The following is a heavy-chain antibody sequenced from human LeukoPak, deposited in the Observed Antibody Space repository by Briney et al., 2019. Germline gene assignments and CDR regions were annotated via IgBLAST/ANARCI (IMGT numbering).Heavy chain of an antibody. D-gene: IGHD2-21*02. CDR3: ARGRRDCSGDCYVAFDI. Sequence: PGGSLRLSCAASGFTFSNFGVNWVRQAPGKGLEWVSYISSRSSTIYYADSVKGRCTISRDNSKNSLFLQMHSLRADDTAVYYCARGRRDCSGDCYVAFDIWGQGTMVTVSS. CDR2: ISSRSSTI. J-gene: IGHJ3*02. V-gene: IGHV3-48*01. CDR1: GFTFSNFG.